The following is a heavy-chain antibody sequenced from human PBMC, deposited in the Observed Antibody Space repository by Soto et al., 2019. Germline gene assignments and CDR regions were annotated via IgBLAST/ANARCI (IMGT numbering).Heavy chain of an antibody. CDR3: ARLGCSGGSCYSGWYYYGMDV. D-gene: IGHD2-15*01. J-gene: IGHJ6*02. V-gene: IGHV5-10-1*01. Sequence: PGGSLKLSCKGSGYSFTSYWISWVRQMPGKGLGWMGRIDPSDSYTNYSPSFQGHVTISADKSISTAYLQWSSLKASDTAMYYCARLGCSGGSCYSGWYYYGMDVWGQGTTVTVSS. CDR1: GYSFTSYW. CDR2: IDPSDSYT.